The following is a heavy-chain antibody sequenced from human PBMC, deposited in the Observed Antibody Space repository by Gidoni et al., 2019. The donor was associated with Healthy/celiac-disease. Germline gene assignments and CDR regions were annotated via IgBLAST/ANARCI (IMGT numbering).Heavy chain of an antibody. D-gene: IGHD5-12*01. Sequence: QVQLQQWGAGLLKPSETLSLTCAVYGGSFSGYYWSWIRQPPGKGLEWIGEINHSGSTNYNPSLKSRVTISVDTSKNQFSLKLSSVTAADTAVHYCARARRDGYHVDYWGQGTLVTVSS. CDR2: INHSGST. V-gene: IGHV4-34*01. CDR3: ARARRDGYHVDY. CDR1: GGSFSGYY. J-gene: IGHJ4*02.